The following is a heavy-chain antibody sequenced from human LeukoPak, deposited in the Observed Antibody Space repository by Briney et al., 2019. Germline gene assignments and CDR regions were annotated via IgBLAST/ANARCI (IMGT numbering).Heavy chain of an antibody. D-gene: IGHD1-26*01. J-gene: IGHJ3*01. V-gene: IGHV1-69*06. CDR2: IIPIFGAA. CDR3: ARDRGEGRWELPDAFDF. CDR1: GGTFSSYA. Sequence: SVKVSCKASGGTFSSYAINWVRQAPGQGLEWMGGIIPIFGAANYAQKFQGRVTITADKSTSTAYMEMSSLRSEDTAVYYCARDRGEGRWELPDAFDFWGQGTMVAVSS.